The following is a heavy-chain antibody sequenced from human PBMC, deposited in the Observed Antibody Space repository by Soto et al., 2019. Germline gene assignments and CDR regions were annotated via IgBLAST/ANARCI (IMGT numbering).Heavy chain of an antibody. CDR1: GYKFTTFW. V-gene: IGHV5-10-1*01. J-gene: IGHJ3*01. CDR3: QRPARGGSRDAFDV. CDR2: IDPTDSFT. D-gene: IGHD2-15*01. Sequence: GESLKISCKASGYKFTTFWLNWVRQTPGKGLEWLGRIDPTDSFTNYSPPFEGHVTISVDRSISTAYLQWNSLQASDTAIYYCQRPARGGSRDAFDVWGQGTTVTVSS.